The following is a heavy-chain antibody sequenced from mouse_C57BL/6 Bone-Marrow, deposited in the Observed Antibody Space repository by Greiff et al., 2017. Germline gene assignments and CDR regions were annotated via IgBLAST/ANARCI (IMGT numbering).Heavy chain of an antibody. CDR3: ASSSLYYYAMDY. V-gene: IGHV1-50*01. J-gene: IGHJ4*01. CDR1: GYTFTSYW. Sequence: QVQLQQPGAELVKPGASVKLSRKASGYTFTSYWMQWVKQRPGQGLEWIGEIDPSDSYTNYNQKFKGKATLTVDTSSSTAYMQLSSLTSEDSAVYYCASSSLYYYAMDYWGQGTSVTVSS. D-gene: IGHD1-1*01. CDR2: IDPSDSYT.